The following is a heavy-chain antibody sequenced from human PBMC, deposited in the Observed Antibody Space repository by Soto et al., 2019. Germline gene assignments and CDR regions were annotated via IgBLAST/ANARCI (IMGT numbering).Heavy chain of an antibody. D-gene: IGHD6-13*01. CDR3: AKEQAAAGTISRYFQH. CDR1: GFSFSTYA. CDR2: ISGSGGTT. Sequence: EVQLLEAGGGLVQPEGSLRLSCAASGFSFSTYAMSWVRQAPGKGLEWVSGISGSGGTTYYADSVKGRFTISRDNSKKTPYLQVNSLRVEETAVYYCAKEQAAAGTISRYFQHWGQGTLVTVSS. V-gene: IGHV3-23*01. J-gene: IGHJ1*01.